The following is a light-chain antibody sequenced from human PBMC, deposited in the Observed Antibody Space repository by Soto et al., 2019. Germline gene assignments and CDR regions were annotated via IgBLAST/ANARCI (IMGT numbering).Light chain of an antibody. J-gene: IGKJ4*01. CDR1: QGISNY. CDR2: AAS. CDR3: QKYNSAPQGTT. V-gene: IGKV1-27*01. Sequence: DIQMTQSPASLSASVGDRVTITCRASQGISNYLAWYQQKPGKVPKLLIYAASTLQSGVPSRFSGSGSGTDFTLTISSLQPEDVATYYCQKYNSAPQGTTFGGGTKVDIK.